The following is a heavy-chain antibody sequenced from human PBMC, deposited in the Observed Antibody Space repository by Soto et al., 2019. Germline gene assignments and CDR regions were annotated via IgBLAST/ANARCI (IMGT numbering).Heavy chain of an antibody. D-gene: IGHD3-9*01. Sequence: PSETLSLTCTVSGGSISTYYWSWIRQPPGKGLEWIGYIYYSGSTNYNPSLKSRVTISVDTSKNQFSLKLSSVTAADTAVYYCARGDYDFLTGYYKTAYFDYWGQGTLVTVSS. CDR3: ARGDYDFLTGYYKTAYFDY. J-gene: IGHJ4*02. V-gene: IGHV4-59*01. CDR2: IYYSGST. CDR1: GGSISTYY.